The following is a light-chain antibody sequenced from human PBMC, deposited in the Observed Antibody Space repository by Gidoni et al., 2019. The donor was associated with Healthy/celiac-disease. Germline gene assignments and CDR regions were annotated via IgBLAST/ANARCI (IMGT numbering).Light chain of an antibody. CDR1: QRVSSN. V-gene: IGKV3-15*01. Sequence: EMMMTQSPATLSVSPGERATLSCRASQRVSSNLAWYQQKPGQAPRLLIYVASPRATGIPARFSGSGSGTEFTLTISSLQSEDVAVYYCQQYNNWPLTFGQGTQVEIK. J-gene: IGKJ1*01. CDR2: VAS. CDR3: QQYNNWPLT.